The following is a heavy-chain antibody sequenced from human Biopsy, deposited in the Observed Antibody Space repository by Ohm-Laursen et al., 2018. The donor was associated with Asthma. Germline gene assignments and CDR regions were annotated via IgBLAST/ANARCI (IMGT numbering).Heavy chain of an antibody. Sequence: SDTLSLTCTVSGGSTNNFYWSWNRQPPGKGLESIGHVYYSGSTNYNPSLKSRVTISIDASKNQFSLKLTSVTAADTAVYYCARGVDRVTGLLDHFDSWGQGTLVTVSS. V-gene: IGHV4-59*01. J-gene: IGHJ4*02. CDR3: ARGVDRVTGLLDHFDS. CDR2: VYYSGST. CDR1: GGSTNNFY. D-gene: IGHD2-21*02.